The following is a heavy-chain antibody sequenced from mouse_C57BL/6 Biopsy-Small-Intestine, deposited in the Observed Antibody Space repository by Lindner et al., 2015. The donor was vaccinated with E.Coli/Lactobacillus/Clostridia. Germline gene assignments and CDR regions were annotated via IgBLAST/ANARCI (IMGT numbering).Heavy chain of an antibody. V-gene: IGHV1-82*01. CDR3: ASHLGQTGY. CDR2: IYPGDGDT. J-gene: IGHJ2*01. CDR1: GYAFSSSW. Sequence: VQLQESGPELVKPGASVKISCKASGYAFSSSWMNWVKQRPGKGLEWIGRIYPGDGDTNYNGKFKGKATLTADISSSTAYMQLSSLTSEDTAVYYCASHLGQTGYWGQGTTLTVSS. D-gene: IGHD3-3*01.